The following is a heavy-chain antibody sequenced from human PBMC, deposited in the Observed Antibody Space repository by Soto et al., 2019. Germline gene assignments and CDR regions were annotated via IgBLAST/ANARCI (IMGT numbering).Heavy chain of an antibody. V-gene: IGHV1-69*06. Sequence: QVQLVQSGAEVKKPGYSVKVSCKASGGTFSSYAISWVRQAPGQGLEWMGGIIPIFGTANYAQKFQGRVTITADKSTSTAYMELSSLRSEDTAVYYCARSDLGVIVPYYFDYWGQGTLVTVSS. CDR1: GGTFSSYA. CDR2: IIPIFGTA. D-gene: IGHD3-16*02. CDR3: ARSDLGVIVPYYFDY. J-gene: IGHJ4*02.